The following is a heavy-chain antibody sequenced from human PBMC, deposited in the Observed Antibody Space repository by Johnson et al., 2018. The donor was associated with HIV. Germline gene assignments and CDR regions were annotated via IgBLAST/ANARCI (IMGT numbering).Heavy chain of an antibody. V-gene: IGHV3-30*04. Sequence: QMLLVESGGGVVQPGRSLRLSCAASGFTFSSYAMHWVRQAPGKGLEWVAVISYDGSNKYYADSVKGRFTISRDNSKNTLYLPMNSLRGEDKAVYYCARVPPWALGATGWLDAFDIWGQGTMVTVSS. CDR2: ISYDGSNK. CDR3: ARVPPWALGATGWLDAFDI. J-gene: IGHJ3*02. D-gene: IGHD1-26*01. CDR1: GFTFSSYA.